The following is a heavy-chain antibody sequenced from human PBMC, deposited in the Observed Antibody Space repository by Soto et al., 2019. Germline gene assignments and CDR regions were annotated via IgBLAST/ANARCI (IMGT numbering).Heavy chain of an antibody. V-gene: IGHV3-11*01. CDR1: GFPFSDYY. Sequence: KPGGSLRLSCAASGFPFSDYYVTLIRQAPGKGLEWVSKISGSGTTIYYADSVKGRFTVSRDNAKNSVYLQMDSLRAEDTAVYYCASDTYDDASASWGQGTLVTVSS. CDR2: ISGSGTTI. D-gene: IGHD3-22*01. J-gene: IGHJ5*02. CDR3: ASDTYDDASAS.